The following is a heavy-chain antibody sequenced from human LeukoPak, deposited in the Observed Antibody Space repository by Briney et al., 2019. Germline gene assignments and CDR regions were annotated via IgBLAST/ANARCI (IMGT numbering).Heavy chain of an antibody. J-gene: IGHJ4*02. D-gene: IGHD3-22*01. Sequence: SQTLSLTCTVSGGSISSGGYYWSWIRQHPGKGLEWIGYIYYSWSTYYNPSLKSRVTISVDTSKNQFSLKLSSVTAADTAVYYCARESGSHSHYDSSGYYDNWGQGTVVTVSS. CDR2: IYYSWST. V-gene: IGHV4-31*03. CDR3: ARESGSHSHYDSSGYYDN. CDR1: GGSISSGGYY.